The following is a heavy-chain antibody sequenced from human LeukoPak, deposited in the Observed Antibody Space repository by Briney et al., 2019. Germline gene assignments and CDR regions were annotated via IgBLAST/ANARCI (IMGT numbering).Heavy chain of an antibody. CDR2: IYYSGST. D-gene: IGHD2-2*01. CDR1: GGSISSGDYY. J-gene: IGHJ6*03. CDR3: ARVGASWYYMDV. V-gene: IGHV4-61*08. Sequence: SQTLSLTCTVSGGSISSGDYYWSWIRQPPGKGLEWIGYIYYSGSTNYNPSLKSRVTISVDTSKNQFSLKLSSVTAADTAVYYCARVGASWYYMDVWGKGTTVTVSS.